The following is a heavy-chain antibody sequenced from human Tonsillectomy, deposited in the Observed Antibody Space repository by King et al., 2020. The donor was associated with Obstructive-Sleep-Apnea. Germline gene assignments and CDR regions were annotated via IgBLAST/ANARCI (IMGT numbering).Heavy chain of an antibody. D-gene: IGHD7-27*01. Sequence: VQLVESGGGVVQPGRSLRLSCAASGFSFSTYAMHWVRQAPGQGLEWGVVVSYYVTFKYYADSVKGRFTLSRDNSKNTLFLQMHSLRAEDTAVYFCARDPDPLGSVTHFDFWGQGTLVTVSS. CDR1: GFSFSTYA. CDR3: ARDPDPLGSVTHFDF. CDR2: VSYYVTFK. V-gene: IGHV3-30*04. J-gene: IGHJ4*02.